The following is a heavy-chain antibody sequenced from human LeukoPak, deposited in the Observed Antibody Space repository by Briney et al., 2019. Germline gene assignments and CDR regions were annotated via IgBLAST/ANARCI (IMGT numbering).Heavy chain of an antibody. D-gene: IGHD3-3*01. CDR1: GGSISSYY. V-gene: IGHV4-59*08. CDR3: ARLLKHYDFWSGYGMDV. J-gene: IGHJ6*02. CDR2: IYYSGST. Sequence: SETLSLTCTVSGGSISSYYWSWLRQPPGKGLEWIGYIYYSGSTNYNPSLKSRVTISVDTPKNQFSLKLSSVTAPDTAAYYCARLLKHYDFWSGYGMDVWGQGTTVTVSS.